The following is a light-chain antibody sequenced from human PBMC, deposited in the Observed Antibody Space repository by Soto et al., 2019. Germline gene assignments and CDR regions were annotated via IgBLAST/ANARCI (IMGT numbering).Light chain of an antibody. Sequence: QSALTQPASVSGSPGQSIAISCTGTSSDVGAYNSVSWYQQHPGKVPKLIIYEVTNRPSGVSHRFSGSKSGNTASLTISGLQADDEADYYCSSYAGRSTFEVFGGGTKLTVL. CDR1: SSDVGAYNS. CDR3: SSYAGRSTFEV. V-gene: IGLV2-14*01. CDR2: EVT. J-gene: IGLJ3*02.